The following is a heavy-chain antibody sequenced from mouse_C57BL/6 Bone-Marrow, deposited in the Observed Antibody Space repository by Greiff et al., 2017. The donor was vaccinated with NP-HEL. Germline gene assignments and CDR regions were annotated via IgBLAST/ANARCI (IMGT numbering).Heavy chain of an antibody. CDR2: IYPRSGNT. CDR1: GYTFTSYG. V-gene: IGHV1-81*01. J-gene: IGHJ3*01. Sequence: VKLQQSGAELARPGASVKLSCKASGYTFTSYGISWVKQSTGQGLEWIGEIYPRSGNTYYNEKFKGKATLTADKSSSTAYMELRSLTSEDSAVYFCARDRDYSWFAYWGQGTLVTVSA. D-gene: IGHD2-4*01. CDR3: ARDRDYSWFAY.